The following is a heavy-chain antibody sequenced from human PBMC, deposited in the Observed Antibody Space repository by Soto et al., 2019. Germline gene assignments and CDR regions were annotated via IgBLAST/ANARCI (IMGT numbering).Heavy chain of an antibody. Sequence: ASVKVSCKASGYPFTSYGISWVRQAPGQGLERMGWISAYNGNTNYAQKLQGRVTMTTDTSTSTAYMELRSLRSDDTAVYYCARGRTIFGLVMDYYYGMYVWGQGTTVTVSS. CDR1: GYPFTSYG. D-gene: IGHD3-3*01. V-gene: IGHV1-18*01. CDR3: ARGRTIFGLVMDYYYGMYV. J-gene: IGHJ6*02. CDR2: ISAYNGNT.